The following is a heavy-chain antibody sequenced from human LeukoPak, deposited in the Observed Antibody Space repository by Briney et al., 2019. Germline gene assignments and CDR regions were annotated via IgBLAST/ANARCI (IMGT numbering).Heavy chain of an antibody. CDR2: ISSSSSYI. D-gene: IGHD3-22*01. CDR1: GFTFSSYS. Sequence: GGSLRLSCAASGFTFSSYSMNWVRQPPGKGLEWVSSISSSSSYIYYADSVKGRFTISRDNAKNSLYLQMNSLRAEDTALYYCVKDQSSNCYSPADYWGQGTLVPVSS. J-gene: IGHJ4*02. V-gene: IGHV3-21*04. CDR3: VKDQSSNCYSPADY.